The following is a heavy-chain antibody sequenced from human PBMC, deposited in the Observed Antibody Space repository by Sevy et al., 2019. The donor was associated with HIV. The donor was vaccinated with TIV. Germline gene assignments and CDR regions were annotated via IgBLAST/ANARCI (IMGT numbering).Heavy chain of an antibody. Sequence: GGFLRLSCAASGFTFRSFDMHWVRQAPGKGPEWVALIYYDGRSKYYADSVKGRFTISRDNSDNTLYLQMNNLGAEDTAVCYCARDLGSGWFPLDYWGQGTLVTVSS. CDR2: IYYDGRSK. D-gene: IGHD6-19*01. CDR3: ARDLGSGWFPLDY. J-gene: IGHJ4*02. V-gene: IGHV3-33*01. CDR1: GFTFRSFD.